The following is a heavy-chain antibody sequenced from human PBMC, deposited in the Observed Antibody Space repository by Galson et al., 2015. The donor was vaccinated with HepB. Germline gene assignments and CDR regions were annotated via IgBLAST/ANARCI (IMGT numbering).Heavy chain of an antibody. J-gene: IGHJ5*01. CDR2: ISASGRSA. D-gene: IGHD4-17*01. V-gene: IGHV3-23*01. CDR1: GFTFSNYA. CDR3: AKVGDRSRMTTVTKNWFDS. Sequence: SLRLSCAASGFTFSNYAMSWVRRAPGKGLEWVSVISASGRSAYYADSARGRSTLSRDNSTNTVHLEMNSLRDEDSALYYCAKVGDRSRMTTVTKNWFDSWGQGTLVTVSS.